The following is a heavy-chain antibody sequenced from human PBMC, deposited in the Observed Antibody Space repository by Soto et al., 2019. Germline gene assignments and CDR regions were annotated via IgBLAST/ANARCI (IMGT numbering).Heavy chain of an antibody. V-gene: IGHV3-53*04. J-gene: IGHJ4*02. CDR1: GFTVSSNY. Sequence: EVRLVESGGGLVQPGGSLRLSCAAFGFTVSSNYMTWVRLAPGKGLEWVSLVYSGGATHYAASVKGRFTISTHSSQNTLFLQMNSLRTEDTDTYYCVRGRYGSEIHWGQGTKVSVSS. CDR3: VRGRYGSEIH. CDR2: VYSGGAT. D-gene: IGHD3-10*01.